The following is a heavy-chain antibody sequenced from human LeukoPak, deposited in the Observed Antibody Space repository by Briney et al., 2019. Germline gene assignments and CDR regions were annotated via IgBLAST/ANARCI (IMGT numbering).Heavy chain of an antibody. Sequence: MPSETLSLXCTVSGGSISSYYWSWIRPPAGKGLEWIGRIYTSGSTNYNPSLKSRVTMSVDTSKNQFSLKLSSVTAADTAVYYCARDGYSLFYYYMDVWGKGTTVTVSS. J-gene: IGHJ6*03. CDR3: ARDGYSLFYYYMDV. V-gene: IGHV4-4*07. D-gene: IGHD5-18*01. CDR1: GGSISSYY. CDR2: IYTSGST.